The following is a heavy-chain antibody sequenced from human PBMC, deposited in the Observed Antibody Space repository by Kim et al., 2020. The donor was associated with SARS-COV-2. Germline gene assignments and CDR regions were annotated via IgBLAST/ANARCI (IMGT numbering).Heavy chain of an antibody. J-gene: IGHJ5*02. CDR1: GFTFSSYW. Sequence: GGSLRLSCAASGFTFSSYWMNWVRQAPGQGLEWVANINQDGEQKYYVDSVRGRFTISRDNAKNSLYLQMSSLTDEDTAVYYCGRTTMHTCYHWGLGTLVT. V-gene: IGHV3-7*01. CDR3: GRTTMHTCYH. D-gene: IGHD3-10*01. CDR2: INQDGEQK.